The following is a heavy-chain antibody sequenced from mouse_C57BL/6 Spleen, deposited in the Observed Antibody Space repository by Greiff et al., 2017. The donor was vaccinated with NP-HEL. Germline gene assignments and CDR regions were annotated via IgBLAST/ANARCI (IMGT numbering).Heavy chain of an antibody. J-gene: IGHJ1*03. V-gene: IGHV1-50*01. D-gene: IGHD2-4*01. CDR1: GYTFTSYW. CDR3: ARSYDYDSYWYFDV. Sequence: VQLQQPGAELVKPGASVKLSCKASGYTFTSYWMQWVKQRPGQGLEWIGEIDPSDSYTNYTQKFKGKATLTVDTSSSTAYMQLSSLTSEDSAVYYCARSYDYDSYWYFDVWGTGTTVTVSS. CDR2: IDPSDSYT.